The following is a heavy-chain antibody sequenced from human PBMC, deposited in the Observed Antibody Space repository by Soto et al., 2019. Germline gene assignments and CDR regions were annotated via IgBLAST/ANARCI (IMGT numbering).Heavy chain of an antibody. Sequence: PGGSLRLSCAASNFTFHYAWMSWVRQAPGKGLEWVGRIKATAYGGTTDYAASVKGRFVISRDDSKDMLYLQMNSLKREDTARYYCATDDTSGYYFQTWGLGTPVTVYS. CDR1: NFTFHYAW. V-gene: IGHV3-15*01. D-gene: IGHD3-22*01. CDR3: ATDDTSGYYFQT. CDR2: IKATAYGGTT. J-gene: IGHJ4*02.